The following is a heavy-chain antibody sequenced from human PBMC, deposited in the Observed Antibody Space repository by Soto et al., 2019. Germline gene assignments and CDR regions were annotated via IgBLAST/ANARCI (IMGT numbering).Heavy chain of an antibody. V-gene: IGHV4-39*07. J-gene: IGHJ5*02. Sequence: TSDTLSLTCTVSGGSLSSSSYYWGLIRQPPGKGLEWIGSIYYSGSTYYNPSLKSRVTISVDTSKNQFSLKLSSVTAADTAVYYCARGPGAEPRPNNWFDPWGQGTLVTVSS. CDR1: GGSLSSSSYY. CDR3: ARGPGAEPRPNNWFDP. CDR2: IYYSGST.